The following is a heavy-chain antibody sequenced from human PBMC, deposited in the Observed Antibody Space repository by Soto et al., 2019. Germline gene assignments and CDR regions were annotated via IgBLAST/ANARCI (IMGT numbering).Heavy chain of an antibody. Sequence: GGSLRLSCAASGFTFSSYGMHWVRQAPGKGLEWVAVISYDGSNKYYADSVKGRFTISRDNSKNTLYLQMNSLRAEDTAVYYCAKGLRSHYDSSGYYGYWGQGTLVTVSS. D-gene: IGHD3-22*01. CDR2: ISYDGSNK. CDR1: GFTFSSYG. CDR3: AKGLRSHYDSSGYYGY. V-gene: IGHV3-30*18. J-gene: IGHJ4*02.